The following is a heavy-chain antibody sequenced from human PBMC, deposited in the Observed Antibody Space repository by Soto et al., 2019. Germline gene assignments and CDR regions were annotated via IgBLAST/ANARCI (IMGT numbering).Heavy chain of an antibody. D-gene: IGHD1-26*01. CDR3: ATQEVGGSYVYTFDP. J-gene: IGHJ5*02. Sequence: SETLSLTCTVSGGSISSSSYYWGWIRQPPGKGLEWIGSIYYSGSTYYNPSLKSRVTISVDTSKNHFSLKLSSVTAADTAVYYCATQEVGGSYVYTFDPWGQGTLVTVPS. CDR1: GGSISSSSYY. V-gene: IGHV4-39*02. CDR2: IYYSGST.